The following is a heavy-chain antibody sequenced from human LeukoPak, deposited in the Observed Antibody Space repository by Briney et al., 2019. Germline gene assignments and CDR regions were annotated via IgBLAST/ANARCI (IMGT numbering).Heavy chain of an antibody. Sequence: GGSLRLSCAASGFTFSSYAMSWVRQAPGKGLEWVSAISGSGGSTYYADSVKGRFTISRDNSKNTLCLQMNSLRAEDTAVYCCAKDHDSSGYYYASPFDYWGQGTLVTVSS. CDR3: AKDHDSSGYYYASPFDY. V-gene: IGHV3-23*01. CDR2: ISGSGGST. D-gene: IGHD3-22*01. CDR1: GFTFSSYA. J-gene: IGHJ4*02.